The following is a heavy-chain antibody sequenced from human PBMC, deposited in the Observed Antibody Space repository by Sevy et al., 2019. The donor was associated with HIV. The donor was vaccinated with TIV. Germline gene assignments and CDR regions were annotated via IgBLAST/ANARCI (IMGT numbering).Heavy chain of an antibody. CDR1: GGSISSGSYS. V-gene: IGHV4-61*02. J-gene: IGHJ4*02. D-gene: IGHD5-18*01. CDR3: ARVRDSYGCGHPFDY. Sequence: SETLSLTCTVSGGSISSGSYSWNWIRQPAGKGLEWIGRIYTSGSTKYNPSLKSRVTMSVDTSKSQFSLKLSSVTAADPAIYYCARVRDSYGCGHPFDYWGQGILVTVSS. CDR2: IYTSGST.